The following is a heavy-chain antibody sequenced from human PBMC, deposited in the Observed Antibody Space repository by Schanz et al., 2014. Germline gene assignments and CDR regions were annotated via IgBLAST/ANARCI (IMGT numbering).Heavy chain of an antibody. V-gene: IGHV3-21*05. CDR2: ISSGSSYA. Sequence: VQLVESGGGVVQPGGSLRLSCAASGFIFSNYGMHWVRQAPGKGLEWVSDISSGSSYANYADSVKGRFTISRDNAKNSLYLQMNSLRAEDTAVYYCAKDPSHGDYDYYFDYWGQGTLXTVSS. CDR3: AKDPSHGDYDYYFDY. CDR1: GFIFSNYG. J-gene: IGHJ4*02. D-gene: IGHD3-22*01.